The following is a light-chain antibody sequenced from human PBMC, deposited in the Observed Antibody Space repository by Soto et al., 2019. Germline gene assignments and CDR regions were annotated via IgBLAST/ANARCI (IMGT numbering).Light chain of an antibody. J-gene: IGLJ1*01. Sequence: ALTQPASVSGSPGQSITISCTGSSSDIGDYDYASWYQQHPGKAPKVLISEVSNRPSGVSNRFSGSKSGNTASLTISGLQAEDEADYYCNSYATGNTRVFGTGTKVTVL. CDR3: NSYATGNTRV. CDR2: EVS. CDR1: SSDIGDYDY. V-gene: IGLV2-14*01.